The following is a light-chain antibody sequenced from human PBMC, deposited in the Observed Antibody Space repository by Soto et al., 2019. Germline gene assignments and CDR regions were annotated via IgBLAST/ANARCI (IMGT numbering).Light chain of an antibody. CDR2: RAS. Sequence: EIVLTQSPVTLSLSPGETATLSCRASQSVARDLTWYQQKPGQAPRLLISRASTGATGIPDRFSGSGSGTDFTLTINRLEPEDSAVYYCQQHTISMYTFGQGTK. V-gene: IGKV3-20*01. CDR1: QSVARD. CDR3: QQHTISMYT. J-gene: IGKJ2*01.